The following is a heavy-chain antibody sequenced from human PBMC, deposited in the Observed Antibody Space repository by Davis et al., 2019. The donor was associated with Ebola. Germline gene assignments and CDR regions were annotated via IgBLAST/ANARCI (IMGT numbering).Heavy chain of an antibody. V-gene: IGHV3-66*01. Sequence: GESLKISCAASGFTVSSNYMSWVRQAPGKGLEWVSVIYSGGSTYYADSVKGRFTISRDNSKNTLYLQMNSLRAEDTAVYYCASARITIFEVRGMDVWGQGTTVTVSS. CDR2: IYSGGST. CDR1: GFTVSSNY. CDR3: ASARITIFEVRGMDV. D-gene: IGHD3-3*01. J-gene: IGHJ6*02.